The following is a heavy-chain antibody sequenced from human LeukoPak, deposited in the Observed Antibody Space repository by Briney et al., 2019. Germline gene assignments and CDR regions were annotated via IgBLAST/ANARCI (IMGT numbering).Heavy chain of an antibody. CDR2: VQYDGNNK. J-gene: IGHJ4*02. CDR1: GFTFSTYG. Sequence: GGSLRLSCATSGFTFSTYGIHWVRQGPGKGLEWVAFVQYDGNNKYYADSVKGRFAISRDSSMNTVFLQMNSLRAEDTALYYCAKDRLAVSGDFDYWGQGTLVIVSS. V-gene: IGHV3-30*02. D-gene: IGHD6-19*01. CDR3: AKDRLAVSGDFDY.